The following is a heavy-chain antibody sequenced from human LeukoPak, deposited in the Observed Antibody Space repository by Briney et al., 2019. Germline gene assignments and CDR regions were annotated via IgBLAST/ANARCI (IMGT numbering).Heavy chain of an antibody. V-gene: IGHV3-21*01. Sequence: GGSLRLSCAASGFTFSSYCMNWVRQAPGKGLEWVSSISSSSNYIYYADSVKGRFTISRDNAKNSLYLQMNSLRAEDTAVYYCARGRTVRGVIKFYYYMDVWGKGTTVTVSS. CDR2: ISSSSNYI. D-gene: IGHD3-10*01. CDR3: ARGRTVRGVIKFYYYMDV. CDR1: GFTFSSYC. J-gene: IGHJ6*03.